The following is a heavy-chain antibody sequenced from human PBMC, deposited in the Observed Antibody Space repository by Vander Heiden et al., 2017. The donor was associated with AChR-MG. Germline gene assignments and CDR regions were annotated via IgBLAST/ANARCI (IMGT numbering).Heavy chain of an antibody. J-gene: IGHJ4*02. CDR3: ASNSGSYFGRPHEADY. V-gene: IGHV3-7*01. CDR2: IKQDGSEG. D-gene: IGHD1-26*01. CDR1: GFTFTSYW. Sequence: EVQPVESGGRLVQPGGSRRPPCAASGFTFTSYWMDGVREAPGKGLEWVANIKQDGSEGCYVDSVKGRFTISRDNAKNSLYLQMNSLRAEDTAVYYCASNSGSYFGRPHEADYWGQGTLVTVSS.